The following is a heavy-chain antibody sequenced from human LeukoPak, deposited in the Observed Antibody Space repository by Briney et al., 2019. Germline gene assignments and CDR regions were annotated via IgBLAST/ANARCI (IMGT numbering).Heavy chain of an antibody. V-gene: IGHV3-23*01. D-gene: IGHD3-10*01. CDR3: AKDPMLRGATYDQ. CDR2: IRGGGDNT. CDR1: GFTFSSYA. J-gene: IGHJ4*02. Sequence: PGGSLRLSCAASGFTFSSYAMSWVRQAPGKGLEWVSAIRGGGDNTYYADSVKGRFTISRDNSKNTLYLQMNSLRVEDMALYYCAKDPMLRGATYDQWGQGTLVTVSS.